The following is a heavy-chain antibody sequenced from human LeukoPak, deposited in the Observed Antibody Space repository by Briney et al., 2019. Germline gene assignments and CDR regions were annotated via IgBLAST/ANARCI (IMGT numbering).Heavy chain of an antibody. CDR2: VNHSGST. V-gene: IGHV4-34*01. D-gene: IGHD3-22*01. CDR1: GGSFSGYY. CDR3: ARAPSYYYDSSGYYYGPYFDY. J-gene: IGHJ4*02. Sequence: PSETLSLTCAVYGGSFSGYYWSWIRQPPGKGLEWIGEVNHSGSTNYNPSLKSRVTISVDTSKNQFPLKLSSVTAADTAVYYCARAPSYYYDSSGYYYGPYFDYWGQGTLVTVSS.